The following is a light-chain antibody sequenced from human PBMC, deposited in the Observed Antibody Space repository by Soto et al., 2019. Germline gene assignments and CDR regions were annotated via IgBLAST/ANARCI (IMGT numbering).Light chain of an antibody. CDR2: AAS. J-gene: IGKJ1*01. CDR1: QAIRTA. V-gene: IGKV1-39*01. Sequence: IQLTQSPSSLYASVGDRVTITCRASQAIRTALGWYQQKPGKVPKLLIYAASILQSGVPSRFSGSGSGTDFTLTISSLQPEDFATYCCQQSYSTPWTFGQGTKVDIK. CDR3: QQSYSTPWT.